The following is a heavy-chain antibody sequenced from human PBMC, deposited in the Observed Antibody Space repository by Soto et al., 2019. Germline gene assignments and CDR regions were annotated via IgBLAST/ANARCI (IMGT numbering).Heavy chain of an antibody. Sequence: QVQLQESGPGQVKPSETLFLTCTVSGGSVSSGTYYWSWIRQPAGKGLEWMGYIYRGSPNYNPSRESRATISVDTSRTQFSLMLSSVTAADTAVYYCSRAQGLGAGYFALWGRGTLVTVSS. V-gene: IGHV4-61*01. CDR1: GGSVSSGTYY. CDR2: IYRGSP. J-gene: IGHJ2*01. CDR3: SRAQGLGAGYFAL. D-gene: IGHD7-27*01.